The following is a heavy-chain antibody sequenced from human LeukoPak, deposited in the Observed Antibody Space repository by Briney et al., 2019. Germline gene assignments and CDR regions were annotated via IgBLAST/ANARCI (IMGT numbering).Heavy chain of an antibody. D-gene: IGHD3-10*01. CDR2: ITSSSSTI. CDR3: ASRAPYGY. Sequence: GGPLRLSCAASGFTFSSYTMNWVRQAPGKGLEWVSYITSSSSTIYYADSVKGRFTISRDNAKNSLYLQMNSLRAEDTAVYYCASRAPYGYWGQGTLVTVSS. V-gene: IGHV3-48*01. J-gene: IGHJ4*02. CDR1: GFTFSSYT.